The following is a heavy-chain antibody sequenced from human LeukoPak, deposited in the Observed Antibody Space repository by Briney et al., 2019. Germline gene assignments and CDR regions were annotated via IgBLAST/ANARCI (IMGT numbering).Heavy chain of an antibody. J-gene: IGHJ4*02. V-gene: IGHV3-21*01. Sequence: GGSLRLSCAASGFTFSSYGMSWVRQAPGKGLEWVSSISPSSTYIKYSDSVKGRFTISRDDAKNSLYLQMNSLRADDTAVYYCARDRDWNFDYWGQGTLVTVSS. D-gene: IGHD3/OR15-3a*01. CDR1: GFTFSSYG. CDR2: ISPSSTYI. CDR3: ARDRDWNFDY.